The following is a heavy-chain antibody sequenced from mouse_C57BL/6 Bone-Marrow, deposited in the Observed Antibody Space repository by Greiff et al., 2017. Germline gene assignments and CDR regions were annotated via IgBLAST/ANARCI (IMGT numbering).Heavy chain of an antibody. CDR1: GYTFTDYY. Sequence: VQLQQSGPELVKPGASVKISCKASGYTFTDYYMNWVKQSHGKSLEWIGDINPNNGGTSYNQKFKGKATLTVDKSSSTAYMELRSLTSEDSAVYYCARSLSRDYWGQGTTLTVSS. J-gene: IGHJ2*01. V-gene: IGHV1-26*01. D-gene: IGHD3-1*01. CDR3: ARSLSRDY. CDR2: INPNNGGT.